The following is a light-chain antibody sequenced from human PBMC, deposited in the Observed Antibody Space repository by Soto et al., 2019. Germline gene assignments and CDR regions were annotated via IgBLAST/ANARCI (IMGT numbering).Light chain of an antibody. V-gene: IGLV2-14*01. CDR3: SSYTSSSTLYV. Sequence: QSALTQPASVSGSPGQSITISCTGTSSDVCGYNYVSWYQQHPGKAPKLMIYEVSNRPSGVSNRFSGSKSGNTASLTISGLQAEDEADYYCSSYTSSSTLYVFGTGTQLTVL. CDR2: EVS. CDR1: SSDVCGYNY. J-gene: IGLJ1*01.